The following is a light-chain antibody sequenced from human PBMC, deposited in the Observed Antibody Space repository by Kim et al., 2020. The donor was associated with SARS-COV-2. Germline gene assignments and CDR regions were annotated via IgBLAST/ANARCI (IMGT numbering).Light chain of an antibody. CDR1: SSNIGSNT. CDR3: AAWDDSLKKV. V-gene: IGLV1-44*01. J-gene: IGLJ3*02. Sequence: ELTQPPSASGTPGQRVTISCSGSSSNIGSNTVNWYQQLPGTAPKLLIYSNNQRPSGVPDRFSGSKSGTSASLAISGLQSEDEADYYCAAWDDSLKKVFGGGTQLTVL. CDR2: SNN.